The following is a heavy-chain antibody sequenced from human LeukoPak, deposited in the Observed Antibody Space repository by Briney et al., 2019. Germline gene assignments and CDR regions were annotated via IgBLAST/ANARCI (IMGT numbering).Heavy chain of an antibody. CDR1: GGSISTSSYY. CDR3: ARGLVMYYDFWSGYYHHNWFDP. V-gene: IGHV4-39*07. D-gene: IGHD3-3*01. J-gene: IGHJ5*02. Sequence: PSETLSLTCTVSGGSISTSSYYWGWVRQPPGKGLEWIGEINHSGSTNYNPSLKSRVTISVDTSKNQFSLKLSSVTAADTAVYYCARGLVMYYDFWSGYYHHNWFDPWGQGTLVTVSS. CDR2: INHSGST.